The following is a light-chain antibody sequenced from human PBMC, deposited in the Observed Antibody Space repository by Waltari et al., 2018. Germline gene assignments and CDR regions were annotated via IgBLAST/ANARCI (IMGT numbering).Light chain of an antibody. CDR2: DAS. J-gene: IGKJ3*01. CDR1: QRVRSS. V-gene: IGKV3-11*01. CDR3: QHRGHWPPDAT. Sequence: EIVLTQSPATLSLSPGERATLSCRASQRVRSSLAWYQPKPGQSPRLLIYDASNRATGIPARFSGSGSGTDFTLTISSLEPEDFAVYYCQHRGHWPPDATFGPGTKVDIK.